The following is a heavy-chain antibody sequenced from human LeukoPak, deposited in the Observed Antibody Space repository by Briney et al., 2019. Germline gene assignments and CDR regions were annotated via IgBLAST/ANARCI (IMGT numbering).Heavy chain of an antibody. J-gene: IGHJ1*01. CDR3: ASDIAVAAERAEYFQH. Sequence: SETLSLTCTVSGGSINSISYYWGWIRQPPGTGLEWIGSIYYSGSAYYNPSLKSRATISIETSNNQFSLRLNSVTAADTAVYYCASDIAVAAERAEYFQHWGQGTLVTVSS. CDR2: IYYSGSA. CDR1: GGSINSISYY. D-gene: IGHD6-19*01. V-gene: IGHV4-39*07.